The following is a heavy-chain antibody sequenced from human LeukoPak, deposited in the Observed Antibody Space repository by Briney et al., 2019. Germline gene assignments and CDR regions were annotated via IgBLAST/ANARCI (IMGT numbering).Heavy chain of an antibody. CDR2: INPNSGGT. CDR3: ARDPVGYCSSTSCHYGMDV. J-gene: IGHJ6*02. D-gene: IGHD2-2*01. V-gene: IGHV1-2*02. CDR1: GYTFTGYY. Sequence: ASVKVSCKASGYTFTGYYMHWVRQAPGQGPEWMGWINPNSGGTNYAQKFQGRVTMTRDTSISTAYMELSRLRSDDTAVYYCARDPVGYCSSTSCHYGMDVWGQGTTVTVSS.